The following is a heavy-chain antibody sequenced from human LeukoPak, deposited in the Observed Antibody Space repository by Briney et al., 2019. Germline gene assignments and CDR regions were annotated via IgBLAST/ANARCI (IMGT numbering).Heavy chain of an antibody. Sequence: GRSLRLSCAASGFNFDDHVMHWVRQAPGKGLEWVSGISGSGGSTYYADSVKGRFTISRDNSKNTLYLQMNSLRAGDTAVYYCAKDGAYYYYGMDVWGQGTTVTVSS. CDR2: ISGSGGST. J-gene: IGHJ6*02. D-gene: IGHD4/OR15-4a*01. CDR1: GFNFDDHV. CDR3: AKDGAYYYYGMDV. V-gene: IGHV3-23*01.